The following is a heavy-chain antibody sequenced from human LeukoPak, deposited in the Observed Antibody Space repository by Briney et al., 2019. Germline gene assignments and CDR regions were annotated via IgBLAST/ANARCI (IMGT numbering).Heavy chain of an antibody. Sequence: SETLSLTCTVSGGSISSSSYYWGWIRQPPGKGLEWIGSIYYSGSTYYNPSLKSRVTISVDTSKNQFSLKLSSVTAADTAVYYCARVPPNGDYWWTYYYYYYMDVWGKGTTVTVSS. J-gene: IGHJ6*03. CDR3: ARVPPNGDYWWTYYYYYYMDV. D-gene: IGHD4-17*01. CDR2: IYYSGST. V-gene: IGHV4-39*01. CDR1: GGSISSSSYY.